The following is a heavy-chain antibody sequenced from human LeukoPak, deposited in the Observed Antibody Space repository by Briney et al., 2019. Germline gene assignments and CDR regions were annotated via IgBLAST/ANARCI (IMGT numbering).Heavy chain of an antibody. V-gene: IGHV1-2*02. CDR2: INPNSGGT. J-gene: IGHJ4*02. CDR3: ARDGVGDYVHFDY. CDR1: GYTFTGYY. Sequence: GASVKVSCKASGYTFTGYYMHWVRQAPGQGLEWMGWINPNSGGTNYAQKFQGRVTMTTDTSTSTAYMELRSLRSDDTAVYYCARDGVGDYVHFDYWGQGTLVTVSS. D-gene: IGHD4-17*01.